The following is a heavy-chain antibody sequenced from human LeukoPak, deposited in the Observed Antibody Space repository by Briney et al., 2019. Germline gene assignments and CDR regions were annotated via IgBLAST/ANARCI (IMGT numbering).Heavy chain of an antibody. CDR1: GFTFSSYS. J-gene: IGHJ4*02. V-gene: IGHV3-21*01. Sequence: GGSLRLSCAAPGFTFSSYSMNWVRQAPGKGLEWVSSISSSSDYIDYADSVKGRFTISRDNAKNSLYLHMNSLRAEDTAVYYCAAGKWYGNFWGQGTLVTVSS. D-gene: IGHD2-15*01. CDR2: ISSSSDYI. CDR3: AAGKWYGNF.